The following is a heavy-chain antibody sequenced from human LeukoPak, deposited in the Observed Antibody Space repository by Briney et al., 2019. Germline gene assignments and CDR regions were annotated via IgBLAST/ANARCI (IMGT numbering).Heavy chain of an antibody. V-gene: IGHV3-23*01. CDR2: ISGSGGST. J-gene: IGHJ4*02. D-gene: IGHD6-13*01. CDR3: AKAPPRQQLVYYFDY. CDR1: GFTFSSYA. Sequence: SGGSLRLSCAASGFTFSSYAMRWVRQAPGKGLEGVSDISGSGGSTYYADSVKCRFTISRDNSKNTLYLQMNSLRAEDTAVYYCAKAPPRQQLVYYFDYWGQGTLVTVPS.